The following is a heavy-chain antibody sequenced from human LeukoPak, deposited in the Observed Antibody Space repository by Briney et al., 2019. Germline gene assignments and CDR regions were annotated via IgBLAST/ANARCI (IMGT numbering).Heavy chain of an antibody. CDR3: AREREDIVVVPAAIWRDWFDP. D-gene: IGHD2-2*02. CDR2: INHSGST. J-gene: IGHJ5*02. V-gene: IGHV4-34*01. Sequence: SETLSLTCAVYGGSFSGYYWSWIRQPPGKGLEWIGEINHSGSTNYNPSLKSRVTISVDTSKNQFSLKLSSVTAADTAVYYCAREREDIVVVPAAIWRDWFDPWGQGTLVTVSS. CDR1: GGSFSGYY.